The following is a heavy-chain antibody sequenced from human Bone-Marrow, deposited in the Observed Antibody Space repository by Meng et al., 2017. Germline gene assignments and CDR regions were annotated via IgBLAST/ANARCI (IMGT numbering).Heavy chain of an antibody. Sequence: GESLKISCAASGFSFSSYAMSWVRHAPGKGLEWVSALSGGGFTTYYADSVKGRFAISRHNSKNTLYLQMNSLRAEDTALYYCASKGTSSSYDYWGQGTLVTVSS. CDR2: LSGGGFTT. CDR1: GFSFSSYA. CDR3: ASKGTSSSYDY. V-gene: IGHV3-23*01. J-gene: IGHJ4*02. D-gene: IGHD6-13*01.